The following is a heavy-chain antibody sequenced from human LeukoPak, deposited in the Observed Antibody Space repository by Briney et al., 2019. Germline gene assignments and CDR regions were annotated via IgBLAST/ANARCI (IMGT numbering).Heavy chain of an antibody. CDR1: GGTFSSYA. CDR2: IIPIFGTA. D-gene: IGHD3-22*01. V-gene: IGHV1-69*05. J-gene: IGHJ4*02. Sequence: ASVKVSCKASGGTFSSYAISWVRQAPGQGLEWMGGIIPIFGTANYAQKFQGRVTITTDESTSTAYMELSSLRSEDTAVYYCARTNCYDSSGLAPVFDYWGQGTLVTVSS. CDR3: ARTNCYDSSGLAPVFDY.